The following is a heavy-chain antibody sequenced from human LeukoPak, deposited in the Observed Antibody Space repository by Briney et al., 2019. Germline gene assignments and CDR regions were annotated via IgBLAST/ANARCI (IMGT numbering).Heavy chain of an antibody. CDR1: GGSISSYY. CDR2: IYYSGST. V-gene: IGHV4-59*12. J-gene: IGHJ6*03. CDR3: ARFQGRYYYYYMDV. Sequence: SETLSLTCTVSGGSISSYYWSWIRQPPGKGLEWIGYIYYSGSTNYNPSLKSRVTISVDTSKNQFSLKLSSVTAADTAVYYCARFQGRYYYYYMDVWGKGTTVTVSS.